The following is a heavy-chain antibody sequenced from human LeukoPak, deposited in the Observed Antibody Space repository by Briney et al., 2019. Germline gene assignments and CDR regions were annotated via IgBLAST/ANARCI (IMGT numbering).Heavy chain of an antibody. CDR3: ARGTYSEYSSSSQYYYYYGMDV. J-gene: IGHJ6*02. Sequence: SETLSLTCTVSGGSISSYYWSWIRQPPGKGLEWIGYIYYSGSTNYNPSLKSRVTISVDTSKNQFSLKLSSVTAADTAVYYCARGTYSEYSSSSQYYYYYGMDVWGQGTTVTVSS. D-gene: IGHD6-6*01. CDR1: GGSISSYY. V-gene: IGHV4-59*01. CDR2: IYYSGST.